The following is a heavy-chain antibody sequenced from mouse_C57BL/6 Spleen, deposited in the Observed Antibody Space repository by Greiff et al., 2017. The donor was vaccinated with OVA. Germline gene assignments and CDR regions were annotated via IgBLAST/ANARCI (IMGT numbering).Heavy chain of an antibody. Sequence: QVQLQQSGAELVRPGTSVKVSCKASGYAFTNYLIEWVKQRPGQGLEWIGVINPGSGGTNYNEKFKSKATLTADKSSSTAYMQLSSLTSEDSAVYFCARSEYCDVWGTGTTVTVSS. V-gene: IGHV1-54*01. CDR3: ARSEYCDV. J-gene: IGHJ1*03. CDR1: GYAFTNYL. CDR2: INPGSGGT.